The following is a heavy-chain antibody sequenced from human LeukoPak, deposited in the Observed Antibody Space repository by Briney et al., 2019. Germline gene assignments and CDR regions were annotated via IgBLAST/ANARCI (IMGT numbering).Heavy chain of an antibody. CDR1: GYSFTSYW. V-gene: IGHV5-51*01. D-gene: IGHD3-10*01. CDR2: IYPDDSDT. J-gene: IGHJ3*02. CDR3: ARSGLGSYYFGLGESPAERAFDI. Sequence: GESLKISCKGSGYSFTSYWIGWVRQMPGKGLEWMGMIYPDDSDTRYSPSFQGQVTISADKSISTAYLQWSSLKASDTAMYYCARSGLGSYYFGLGESPAERAFDIWGQGTMVTVSS.